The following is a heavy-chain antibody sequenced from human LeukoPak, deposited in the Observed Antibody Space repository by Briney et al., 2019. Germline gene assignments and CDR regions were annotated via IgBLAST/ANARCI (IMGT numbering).Heavy chain of an antibody. J-gene: IGHJ6*02. CDR3: ASVYSSSYYGMDV. Sequence: SETLSLTCTVSGGSISSYYWSWIRQPPGKGLEWIGYNYYSGSTNYNPSLKSRVTISVDTSKNQFSLKLSSVTAADTAVYYCASVYSSSYYGMDVWGQGTTVTVSS. CDR1: GGSISSYY. D-gene: IGHD6-6*01. V-gene: IGHV4-59*01. CDR2: NYYSGST.